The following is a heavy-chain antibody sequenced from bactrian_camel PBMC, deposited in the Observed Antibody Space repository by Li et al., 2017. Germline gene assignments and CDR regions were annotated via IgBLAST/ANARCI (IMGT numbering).Heavy chain of an antibody. J-gene: IGHJ4*01. D-gene: IGHD4*01. V-gene: IGHV3-2*01. CDR1: GFTFSSYH. CDR2: IGTDGSGT. CDR3: ATIYRDYELNY. Sequence: HVQLVESGGGLVQPGRSLRLSCAASGFTFSSYHMSWVRQAPGKGLEWVSRIGTDGSGTYYADSVKGRFTISRDNAKNTVYLQMNSLKSEDTALYYCATIYRDYELNYWGQGTQVTVS.